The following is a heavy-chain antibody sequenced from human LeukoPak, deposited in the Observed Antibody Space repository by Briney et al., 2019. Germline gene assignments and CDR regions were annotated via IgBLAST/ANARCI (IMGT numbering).Heavy chain of an antibody. CDR1: GGSFSGYY. Sequence: ETLSLTCAVYGGSFSGYYWSWIRQPPGKGLEWVSVIYSGGSTYYADSVKGRFTISRDNSKNTLYLQMNSLRAEDTAVYYCAREAYYGSGTFDYWGQGTLVTVSS. CDR2: IYSGGST. J-gene: IGHJ4*02. CDR3: AREAYYGSGTFDY. D-gene: IGHD3-10*01. V-gene: IGHV3-66*01.